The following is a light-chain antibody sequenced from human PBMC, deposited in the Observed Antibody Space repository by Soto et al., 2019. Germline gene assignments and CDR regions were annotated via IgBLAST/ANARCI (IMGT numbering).Light chain of an antibody. CDR3: QQSYSLPLT. V-gene: IGKV1-39*01. Sequence: DIQMTQSPSSRSVSVGDRVAITCRSTQNIGDYLNWYQLKPGKALKLLIYGASILQSGVPSRFSGSGSGTDFTLTISNLQPEDFAVYFCQQSYSLPLTFGPGTKVDIK. CDR2: GAS. J-gene: IGKJ3*01. CDR1: QNIGDY.